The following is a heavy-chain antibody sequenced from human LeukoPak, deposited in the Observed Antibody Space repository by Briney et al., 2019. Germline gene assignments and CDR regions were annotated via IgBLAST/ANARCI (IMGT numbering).Heavy chain of an antibody. D-gene: IGHD2-2*01. J-gene: IGHJ4*02. Sequence: GGSLRLSCAASGFTFSNAWMSWARQAPGKGLEWVGRIKSKTDGGTTDYAAPVKGRFTISRDDSKNTLYLQMNSLKTEDTAVYYCTTDQVRYCSSTICYVFDYWGQGTLVTVSS. CDR3: TTDQVRYCSSTICYVFDY. CDR2: IKSKTDGGTT. V-gene: IGHV3-15*01. CDR1: GFTFSNAW.